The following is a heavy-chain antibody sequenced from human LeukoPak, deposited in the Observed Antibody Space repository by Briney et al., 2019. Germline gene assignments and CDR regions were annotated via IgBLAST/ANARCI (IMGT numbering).Heavy chain of an antibody. CDR3: ALFTVTTIDY. CDR1: GGSFSGYY. J-gene: IGHJ4*02. Sequence: SETLSLTCAVYGGSFSGYYWSWIRQPPGKGLEWIGEINHSGSTNYNPSLKSRVTISVDTSKNQISLKLSSVTAADTAVYYCALFTVTTIDYWGQGTLVTVSS. V-gene: IGHV4-34*01. CDR2: INHSGST. D-gene: IGHD4-17*01.